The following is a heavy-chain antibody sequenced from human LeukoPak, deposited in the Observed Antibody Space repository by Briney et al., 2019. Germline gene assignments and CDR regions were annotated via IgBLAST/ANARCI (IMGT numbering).Heavy chain of an antibody. CDR1: GFTFSSYA. V-gene: IGHV3-23*01. CDR3: VKTWEGFYVLLDY. J-gene: IGHJ4*02. CDR2: ISGSGGST. D-gene: IGHD1-26*01. Sequence: GGSLRLSCAASGFTFSSYAMSWVRQAPGKGLEWVSAISGSGGSTYYADSVKGRFTISRDNSKNTLYLQMNSLRAEDTAVYYCVKTWEGFYVLLDYWGQGTLVTVSS.